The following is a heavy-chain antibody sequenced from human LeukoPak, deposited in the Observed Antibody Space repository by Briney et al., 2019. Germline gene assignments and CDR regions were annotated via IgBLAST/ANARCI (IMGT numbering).Heavy chain of an antibody. V-gene: IGHV3-23*01. CDR2: VSSSGDKT. J-gene: IGHJ4*02. D-gene: IGHD4-17*01. CDR3: ANYGRHFAS. Sequence: PGGSLRLSCAASGFTFNNYAMSWVRQAPGKGLEWVSLVSSSGDKTYYPESVKGRFTISRDNSKNTLYLQMNSLRAEDTAVHYCANYGRHFASWGQGTLVTVSP. CDR1: GFTFNNYA.